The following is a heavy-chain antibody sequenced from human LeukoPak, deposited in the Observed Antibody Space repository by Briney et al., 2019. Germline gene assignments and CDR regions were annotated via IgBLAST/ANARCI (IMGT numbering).Heavy chain of an antibody. V-gene: IGHV3-53*01. CDR2: IYSGGST. J-gene: IGHJ4*02. CDR3: AKRTLSGFYPFDY. Sequence: GGSLRLSCAASGFTVSSNYMSWVRQAPGKGLEWVSVIYSGGSTYYADSVKGRFTISRDNSKNTLYLQMSSLRAEDTALYYCAKRTLSGFYPFDYWGQGTLVTVSS. CDR1: GFTVSSNY. D-gene: IGHD3-22*01.